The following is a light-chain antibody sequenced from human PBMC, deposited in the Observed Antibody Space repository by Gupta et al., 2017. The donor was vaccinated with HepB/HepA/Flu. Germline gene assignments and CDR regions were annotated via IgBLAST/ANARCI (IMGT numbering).Light chain of an antibody. V-gene: IGKV4-1*01. Sequence: TVMTHSPDSPAVSLGARATINCRSSQSVFFSSDNKNYLAWYQQKPGQPPKLLIYWASTRESGVPDRFSGSGSGADFTLTISSLQAEDVAVYYCQQYYSTSLTFGEGTKVEIK. CDR3: QQYYSTSLT. CDR1: QSVFFSSDNKNY. J-gene: IGKJ4*01. CDR2: WAS.